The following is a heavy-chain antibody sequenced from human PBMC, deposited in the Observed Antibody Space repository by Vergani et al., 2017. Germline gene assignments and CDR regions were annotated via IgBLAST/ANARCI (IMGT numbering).Heavy chain of an antibody. CDR2: INTSGAT. CDR3: ARDGGQYDKEAFDV. D-gene: IGHD2-15*01. CDR1: AGSFSTGGQT. J-gene: IGHJ3*01. V-gene: IGHV4-61*02. Sequence: QVQLQESGPALVKPSQTLSLTCTVSAGSFSTGGQTWTWLRQSAGKGLWWIGRINTSGATNYNPSLRSRASMSVDASKKQFSLKLTSVTAADTAVYYSARDGGQYDKEAFDVWGQGTKVTVTS.